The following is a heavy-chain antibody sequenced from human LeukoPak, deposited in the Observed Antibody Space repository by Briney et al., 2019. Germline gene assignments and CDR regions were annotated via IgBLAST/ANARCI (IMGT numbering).Heavy chain of an antibody. CDR2: IYHSGST. V-gene: IGHV4-38-2*01. CDR3: PRQVVPAAIHSQFYFDY. CDR1: GYSISSGYY. Sequence: SETLSLTCAVSGYSISSGYYWGWIRQPPGKGLEWIGSIYHSGSTYYNPSLKSRVTISVDTSKNQFSLKLSSVTAADTAVYYCPRQVVPAAIHSQFYFDYWGQGTLVTVSS. D-gene: IGHD2-2*02. J-gene: IGHJ4*02.